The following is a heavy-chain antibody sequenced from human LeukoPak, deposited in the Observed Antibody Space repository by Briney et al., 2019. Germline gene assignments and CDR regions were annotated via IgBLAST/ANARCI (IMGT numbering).Heavy chain of an antibody. J-gene: IGHJ4*02. CDR3: TTTYYYDSSGYTLDY. CDR2: IRSKANSYAT. D-gene: IGHD3-22*01. V-gene: IGHV3-73*01. Sequence: PGGSLRLSCAASGFTFSNYWMSWVRQAPGKGLEWVGRIRSKANSYATTYAASVKGRFTISRDDSKSTAYLQMNSLKTEDTAVYYCTTTYYYDSSGYTLDYWGQGTLVTVSS. CDR1: GFTFSNYW.